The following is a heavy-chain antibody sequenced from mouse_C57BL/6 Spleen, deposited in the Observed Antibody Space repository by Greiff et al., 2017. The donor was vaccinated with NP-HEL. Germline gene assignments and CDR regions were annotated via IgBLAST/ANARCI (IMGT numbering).Heavy chain of an antibody. CDR3: ARGIYYGSPFDY. J-gene: IGHJ2*01. CDR1: GYTFTSYW. V-gene: IGHV1-64*01. CDR2: IHPNSGST. Sequence: QVHVKQPGAELVKPGASVKLSCKASGYTFTSYWMHWVKQRPGQGLEWIGMIHPNSGSTNYNEKFKSKATLTVDKSSSTAYMQLSSLTSEDSAVYYCARGIYYGSPFDYWGQGTTLTVSS. D-gene: IGHD1-1*01.